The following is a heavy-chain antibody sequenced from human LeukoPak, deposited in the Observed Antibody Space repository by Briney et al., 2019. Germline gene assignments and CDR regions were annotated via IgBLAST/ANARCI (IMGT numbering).Heavy chain of an antibody. Sequence: GGSLRLSCAASGFTFSTYAMHWVRQAPGKGLEWVSAIRGSGGTTHYADSVKGRFTISRDNSETTLYLQLNGLRAEDTAVYYCAAHYYDNVGYEFFDYWGQGTLVTVSS. CDR1: GFTFSTYA. D-gene: IGHD3-22*01. CDR2: IRGSGGTT. J-gene: IGHJ4*02. V-gene: IGHV3-23*01. CDR3: AAHYYDNVGYEFFDY.